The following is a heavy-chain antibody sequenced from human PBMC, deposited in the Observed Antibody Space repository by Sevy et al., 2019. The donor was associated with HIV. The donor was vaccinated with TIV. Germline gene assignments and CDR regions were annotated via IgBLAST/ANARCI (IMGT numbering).Heavy chain of an antibody. V-gene: IGHV3-33*01. CDR1: GFTFSDYG. Sequence: GGSLRLSCTASGFTFSDYGMHWVRQAPGKGLEWVAVVWYDGINKYYGDSVKGRFTISRDNSKNTLYLQMNSLRGEDTAVYYCARDCSSASCLWGMDVWGQGTTVTVSS. CDR3: ARDCSSASCLWGMDV. D-gene: IGHD2-2*01. CDR2: VWYDGINK. J-gene: IGHJ6*02.